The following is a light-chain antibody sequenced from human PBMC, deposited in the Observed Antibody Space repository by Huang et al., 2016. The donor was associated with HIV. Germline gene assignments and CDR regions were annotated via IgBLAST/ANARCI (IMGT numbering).Light chain of an antibody. CDR1: QDINNY. CDR2: AAS. V-gene: IGKV1-17*03. J-gene: IGKJ5*01. Sequence: DIQMTQSPCAMSASVGDRVNITCRANQDINNYLLWFQQKPGKVPKRLIYAASNLPSGVPSRFNGSGSGTEFTLTISNLQPEDFATYYCLQHLSYPPAFGQGTRLEIK. CDR3: LQHLSYPPA.